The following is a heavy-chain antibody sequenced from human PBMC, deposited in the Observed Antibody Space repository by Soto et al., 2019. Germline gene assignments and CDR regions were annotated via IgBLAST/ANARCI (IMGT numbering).Heavy chain of an antibody. Sequence: GGSLRLSCAASGFTFSSYGMHWVRQAPGKGLEWVAVISYDGSNKYYADSVKGRFTIFRDNSRNTLYLQMDSLRVEDSAVYSCAKAGCSGGTCYLYYFDYWGQGAPVTVSS. CDR3: AKAGCSGGTCYLYYFDY. CDR2: ISYDGSNK. V-gene: IGHV3-30*18. CDR1: GFTFSSYG. J-gene: IGHJ4*02. D-gene: IGHD2-15*01.